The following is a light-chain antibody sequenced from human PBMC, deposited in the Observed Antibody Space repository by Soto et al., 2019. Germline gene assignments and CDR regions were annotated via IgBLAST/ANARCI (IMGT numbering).Light chain of an antibody. J-gene: IGKJ1*01. V-gene: IGKV3-20*01. CDR2: GAS. Sequence: EIVLTQSPGTLSLSPGERATLSCRASQSVSSSLAWYQQKTGQAHRLLISGASSRATGIPDRFSGSGSGTDFTLTISRLEPEDFAVYYCQQYGRPFGQGTKVDIK. CDR3: QQYGRP. CDR1: QSVSSS.